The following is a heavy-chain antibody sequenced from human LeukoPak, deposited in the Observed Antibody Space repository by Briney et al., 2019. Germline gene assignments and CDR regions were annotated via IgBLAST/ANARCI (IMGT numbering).Heavy chain of an antibody. V-gene: IGHV3-21*01. Sequence: PGGSLRLSCVGSRFTFTSYVMAWVRQAPGKGLECVSAISGSGHKSYYADSVKGRFTISRANAKDSLFLQMNSLRAENTAVYYCARGPHGGFVIIPTEFWGQGTLVTVSS. CDR1: RFTFTSYV. CDR2: ISGSGHKS. CDR3: ARGPHGGFVIIPTEF. D-gene: IGHD3-3*01. J-gene: IGHJ4*02.